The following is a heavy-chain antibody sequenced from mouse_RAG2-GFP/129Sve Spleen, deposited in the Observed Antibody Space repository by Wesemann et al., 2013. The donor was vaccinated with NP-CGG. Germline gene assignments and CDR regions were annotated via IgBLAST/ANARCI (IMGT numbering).Heavy chain of an antibody. Sequence: GNGATSYNQKFKGKATLTADKSSSTAYMQLSSLTSEDSAVYYCARGRYDGFAYWGQGTLVTVSA. CDR3: ARGRYDGFAY. J-gene: IGHJ3*01. D-gene: IGHD2-14*01. V-gene: IGHV1-12*01. CDR2: GNGAT.